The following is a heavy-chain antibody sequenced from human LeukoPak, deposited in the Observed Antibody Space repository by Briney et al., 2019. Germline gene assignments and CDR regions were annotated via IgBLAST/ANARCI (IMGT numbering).Heavy chain of an antibody. J-gene: IGHJ4*02. CDR2: ISSSGGTI. V-gene: IGHV3-48*04. Sequence: GGSLRLSCAASGFTFSSYAMNWVRQAPGKGLEWVSYISSSGGTIYYADSVKGRFTTSRDNAKNSLSLQMNSPRAEDTAVYYCARGGHDGRYYLSYWGQGTLVTVSS. D-gene: IGHD3-16*01. CDR1: GFTFSSYA. CDR3: ARGGHDGRYYLSY.